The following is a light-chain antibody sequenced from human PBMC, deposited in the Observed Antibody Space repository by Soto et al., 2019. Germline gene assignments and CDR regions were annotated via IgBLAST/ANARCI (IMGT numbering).Light chain of an antibody. CDR1: QSLRRD. Sequence: DIQMTQAPPSLSASVGDRVTIPCRASQSLRRDLNGYQQKPGNAPKLLIEGGSSLQIGVPSRFSGSGSGTDFTLTISSLRPADFATSYCQQRYNAATFGPGTRLEI. CDR2: GGS. CDR3: QQRYNAAT. J-gene: IGKJ5*01. V-gene: IGKV1-39*01.